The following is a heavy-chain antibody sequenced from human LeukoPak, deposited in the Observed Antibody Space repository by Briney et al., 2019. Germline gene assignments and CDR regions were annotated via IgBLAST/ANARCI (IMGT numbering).Heavy chain of an antibody. CDR3: ARRRYYGSGNPFDP. D-gene: IGHD3-10*01. V-gene: IGHV4-34*01. CDR1: GGSFSGYY. CDR2: INHSGST. J-gene: IGHJ5*02. Sequence: SETLSLTCAVYGGSFSGYYWSWIRQPPGKGLEWIGEINHSGSTNYNPSLKSRVTISVDTSKNQFSLKLSSVTAADTAVYYCARRRYYGSGNPFDPWGQGTLVTVSS.